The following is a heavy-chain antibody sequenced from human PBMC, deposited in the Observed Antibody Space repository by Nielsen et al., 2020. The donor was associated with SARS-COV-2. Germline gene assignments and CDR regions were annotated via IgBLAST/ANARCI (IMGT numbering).Heavy chain of an antibody. J-gene: IGHJ4*02. CDR2: VSSDGTKT. Sequence: GALKISCAASGFTLSRYWMNWVRQVPGEGLAWVSRVSSDGTKTTYADSVKGRFTISKDNTRNTLYLQMNSLRAEDTAVYYCVRVRDDGFYYDTGPFDIWGQGSLVTVSS. CDR1: GFTLSRYW. V-gene: IGHV3-74*01. D-gene: IGHD3-22*01. CDR3: VRVRDDGFYYDTGPFDI.